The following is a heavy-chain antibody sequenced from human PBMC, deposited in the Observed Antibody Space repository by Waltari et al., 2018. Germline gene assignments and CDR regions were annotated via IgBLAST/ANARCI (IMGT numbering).Heavy chain of an antibody. CDR1: GFTFGDYA. CDR2: IRSKAYGGTT. J-gene: IGHJ1*01. CDR3: TRAQYCGGDCYPEYFQH. Sequence: GQLVESGGGLVQPGRSLRLSCAASGFTFGDYAMSWVRQAPGKGLEWVGFIRSKAYGGTTEYAASVKGRFTISRDDSKSIAYLQMNSLKTEDTAVYYCTRAQYCGGDCYPEYFQHWGQGTLVTVSS. D-gene: IGHD2-21*02. V-gene: IGHV3-49*04.